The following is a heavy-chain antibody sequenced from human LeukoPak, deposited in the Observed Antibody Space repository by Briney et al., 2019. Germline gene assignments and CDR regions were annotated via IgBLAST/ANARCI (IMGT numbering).Heavy chain of an antibody. D-gene: IGHD2-2*01. Sequence: GGSLRLSCAASGFTFSSFAMNWVRQAPGKGLEWVSAISSSGGDAYYADSVKGRFTISRDNSKNTLYLQMNSLRAEDTAVYYCARDGEVPAASDYYYYYMDVWGKGTTVTVSS. CDR2: ISSSGGDA. CDR3: ARDGEVPAASDYYYYYMDV. J-gene: IGHJ6*03. CDR1: GFTFSSFA. V-gene: IGHV3-23*01.